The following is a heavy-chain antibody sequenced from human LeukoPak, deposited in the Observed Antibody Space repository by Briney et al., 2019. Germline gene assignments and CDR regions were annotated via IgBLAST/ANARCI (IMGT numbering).Heavy chain of an antibody. CDR1: GFTFRGYS. Sequence: GGSLRLSCAASGFTFRGYSMNWVRQAPGKGLEWVSYIRSSGSPIYYADSVKGRFTISRDNAKHSVYLQMNSVSDEDTAVYYCVRDPDALDYWGQGTLVTVSS. CDR2: IRSSGSPI. J-gene: IGHJ4*02. V-gene: IGHV3-48*02. CDR3: VRDPDALDY.